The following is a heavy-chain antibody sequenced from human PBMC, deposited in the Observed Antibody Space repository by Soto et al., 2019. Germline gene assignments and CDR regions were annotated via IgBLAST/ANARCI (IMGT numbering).Heavy chain of an antibody. V-gene: IGHV4-59*01. D-gene: IGHD1-20*01. CDR3: ARLITGRHYYYYGMDV. CDR1: GGSISSYY. J-gene: IGHJ6*02. Sequence: PSETLSLTXTVSGGSISSYYWSWIRQPPGKGLEWIGYIYYSGSTNYNPSLKSRVTISVDTSKNQFSLKLSSVTAADTAVYYCARLITGRHYYYYGMDVWGQGTTVTVSS. CDR2: IYYSGST.